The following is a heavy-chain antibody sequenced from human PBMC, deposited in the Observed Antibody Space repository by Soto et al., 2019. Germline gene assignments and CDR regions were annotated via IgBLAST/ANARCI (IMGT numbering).Heavy chain of an antibody. CDR2: VNPILSMT. Sequence: SVKVSCKASGDTFSFYTINWVRQAPGLGLEWMGRVNPILSMTNYAQKLQGRVTMTADKSTSTAYMELSSLRSEDTAVYYCASESYGGEFDYWGQGTLVTVSS. J-gene: IGHJ4*02. V-gene: IGHV1-69*02. CDR3: ASESYGGEFDY. D-gene: IGHD4-17*01. CDR1: GDTFSFYT.